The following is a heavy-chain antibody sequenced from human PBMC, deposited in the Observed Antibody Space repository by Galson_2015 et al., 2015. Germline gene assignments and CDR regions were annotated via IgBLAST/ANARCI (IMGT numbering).Heavy chain of an antibody. CDR3: ARDLGSTVAYFDH. J-gene: IGHJ4*02. CDR1: GFTFSSYW. CDR2: IKQDGSEK. Sequence: SLRLSCAASGFTFSSYWMSWVRQAPGKGLEWVANIKQDGSEKYCMDSVKGRFTISRDNAKNSLYLQMNSLRAEDTAVYYCARDLGSTVAYFDHWGQGTLVTVSS. V-gene: IGHV3-7*01. D-gene: IGHD4-23*01.